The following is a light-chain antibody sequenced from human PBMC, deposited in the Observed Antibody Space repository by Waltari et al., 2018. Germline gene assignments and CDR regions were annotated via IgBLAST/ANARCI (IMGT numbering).Light chain of an antibody. V-gene: IGLV2-23*01. CDR2: EDT. J-gene: IGLJ3*02. Sequence: QSALTQPASVSGSPGQSITMSCTGSGSEAGSYNLVPWYQQHPGKASKLIIYEDTKRPSGISNRFSASKSDNTASLTISGLQAEDEAEYYCCSYAGSGSWVFGGGTKLTVL. CDR3: CSYAGSGSWV. CDR1: GSEAGSYNL.